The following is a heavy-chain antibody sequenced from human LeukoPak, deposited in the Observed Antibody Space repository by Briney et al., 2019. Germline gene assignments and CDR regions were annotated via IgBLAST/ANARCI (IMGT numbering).Heavy chain of an antibody. CDR1: NGSISSYY. D-gene: IGHD3-10*01. J-gene: IGHJ4*02. Sequence: PSETLSLTCTVSNGSISSYYWSWIRQPPRNALEWIGDIYYSGSTNYNPSLQSRVTISLDTSKNHFSLNLSSVSAADTAIYYCARASGSGSYYGIDYWSQGTLVTVSS. CDR3: ARASGSGSYYGIDY. CDR2: IYYSGST. V-gene: IGHV4-59*01.